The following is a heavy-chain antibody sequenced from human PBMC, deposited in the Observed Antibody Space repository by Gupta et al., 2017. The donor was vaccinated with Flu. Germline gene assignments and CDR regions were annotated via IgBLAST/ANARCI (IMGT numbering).Heavy chain of an antibody. D-gene: IGHD3-3*01. CDR2: ISGSGGST. J-gene: IGHJ6*02. Sequence: EVQLLESGGGLVKPGGSLRLSCPASGLTFSSYALSWVRQAPGKGLEGVSAISGSGGSTFYADSVKGRFTISRDNSKNTLYLQMNSLRAEDTAVYYCAAFTILGVVIKTYYYYGMDVWGQGTTVTVSS. V-gene: IGHV3-23*01. CDR1: GLTFSSYA. CDR3: AAFTILGVVIKTYYYYGMDV.